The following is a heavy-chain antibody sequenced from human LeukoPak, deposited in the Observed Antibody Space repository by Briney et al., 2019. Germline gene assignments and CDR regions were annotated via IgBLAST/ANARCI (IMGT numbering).Heavy chain of an antibody. CDR3: ARDHCTSSGCYEDYYYGMDV. Sequence: GASVKVSCKASGYTFTDHYMHWVRQAPGQGLEWMGWINPNSGGTNYAQKFQGRVTMTRDTSSSTAYMDLTSLRSDDTAVYYCARDHCTSSGCYEDYYYGMDVWGQGTTVTVSS. V-gene: IGHV1-2*02. CDR1: GYTFTDHY. CDR2: INPNSGGT. D-gene: IGHD2-2*01. J-gene: IGHJ6*02.